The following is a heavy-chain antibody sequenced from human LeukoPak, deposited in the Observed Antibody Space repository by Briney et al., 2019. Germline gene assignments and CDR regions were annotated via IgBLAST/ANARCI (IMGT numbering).Heavy chain of an antibody. V-gene: IGHV3-48*03. CDR2: ISSSGSTI. D-gene: IGHD3-22*01. CDR3: ARDGRGYYYDRSPDY. J-gene: IGHJ4*02. CDR1: GFTLNSYE. Sequence: GGSLRLSCAASGFTLNSYEMNWVRQAPGKGLEWVSYISSSGSTIYYADSVKGRFTISRDNAKNSLYLQMNSLRAEDTAVYYCARDGRGYYYDRSPDYWGQGNLVTVSS.